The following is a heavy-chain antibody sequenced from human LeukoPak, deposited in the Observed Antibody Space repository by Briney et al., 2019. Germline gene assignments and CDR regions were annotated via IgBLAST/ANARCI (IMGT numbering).Heavy chain of an antibody. V-gene: IGHV4-39*01. Sequence: SETLSLTCTVSGGSISSSSYYWGWIRQPPGKGLEWIGSIYYSGSTYYNPSLKSRVTISVDTSKNQFSLKLSSVTAADTAVYYCARTYDIVVVPAASGGFDYWGQGTLATVSS. CDR3: ARTYDIVVVPAASGGFDY. J-gene: IGHJ4*02. D-gene: IGHD2-2*01. CDR1: GGSISSSSYY. CDR2: IYYSGST.